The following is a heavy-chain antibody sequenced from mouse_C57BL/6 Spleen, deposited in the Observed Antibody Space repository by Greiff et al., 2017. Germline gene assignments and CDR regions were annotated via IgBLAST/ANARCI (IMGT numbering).Heavy chain of an antibody. D-gene: IGHD2-4*01. CDR1: GFTFSDYY. CDR3: ARGRDYGFDY. Sequence: EVQLVESEGGLVQPGSSMKLSCTASGFTFSDYYMAWVRPVPEKGLEWVANINYDGSSTYYLDSLKSRFIISRDHAKNILYLQMSSLKSEDTATYYCARGRDYGFDYWGQGTTLTVSS. J-gene: IGHJ2*01. V-gene: IGHV5-16*01. CDR2: INYDGSST.